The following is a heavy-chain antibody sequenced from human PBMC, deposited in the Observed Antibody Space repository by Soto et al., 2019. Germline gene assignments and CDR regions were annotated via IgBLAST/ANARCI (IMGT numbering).Heavy chain of an antibody. CDR3: AKDIKVTTKAYAFDI. Sequence: DVQLVESGGGLVQPGRSLRLSCAASGFTFDDYAMHWVRQAPGKGLEWVSGISWNSGSIGYADSVKGRFTISRDNAKNSLYLQMNSLRAEDTALYYCAKDIKVTTKAYAFDIWGQGTMVTVSS. V-gene: IGHV3-9*01. D-gene: IGHD4-17*01. J-gene: IGHJ3*02. CDR1: GFTFDDYA. CDR2: ISWNSGSI.